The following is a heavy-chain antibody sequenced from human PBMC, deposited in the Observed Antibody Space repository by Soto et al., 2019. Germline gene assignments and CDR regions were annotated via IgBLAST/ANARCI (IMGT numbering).Heavy chain of an antibody. J-gene: IGHJ4*02. CDR3: AKDRDILVATITDC. CDR2: ISGSGGGT. Sequence: EVQLLESGGGLVQPGGSLRLSCAASGFTFSNYAMSWVRQAPGKGLEWVSAISGSGGGTYYADSVKGRFTISRDNSKNTLYLQMNSLRAEDTALYYCAKDRDILVATITDCWGQGTLVTVSS. CDR1: GFTFSNYA. V-gene: IGHV3-23*01. D-gene: IGHD5-12*01.